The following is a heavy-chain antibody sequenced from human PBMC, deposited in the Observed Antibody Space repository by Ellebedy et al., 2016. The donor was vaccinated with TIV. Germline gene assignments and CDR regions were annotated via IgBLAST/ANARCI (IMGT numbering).Heavy chain of an antibody. J-gene: IGHJ3*02. CDR3: ARETFNDVDLKLWGLLDI. D-gene: IGHD3-10*01. V-gene: IGHV3-66*01. CDR1: GFTSDINY. Sequence: GGSLRLSCAASGFTSDINYMSWVRQAPGKGLEWVSLINIDGTTYYADSVKGRFTITRDNSKNTLLLQMNSLRAEETAVYYCARETFNDVDLKLWGLLDIWGQGTMVTVSS. CDR2: INIDGTT.